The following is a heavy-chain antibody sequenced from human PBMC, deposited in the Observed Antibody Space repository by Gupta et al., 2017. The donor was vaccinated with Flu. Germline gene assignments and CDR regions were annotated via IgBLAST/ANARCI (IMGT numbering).Heavy chain of an antibody. CDR1: GGSISSYY. V-gene: IGHV4-59*01. CDR3: AREGTYYYDSSGYYYALDY. CDR2: IYYSGST. Sequence: QVQLQESGPGLVKPSETLSLTCTVSGGSISSYYWSWIRQPPGKGLEWIGYIYYSGSTNYNPSLKSRVTISVDTSKTQFSLKLSSVTAADTAVYYCAREGTYYYDSSGYYYALDYWGQGTLVTVSS. J-gene: IGHJ4*02. D-gene: IGHD3-22*01.